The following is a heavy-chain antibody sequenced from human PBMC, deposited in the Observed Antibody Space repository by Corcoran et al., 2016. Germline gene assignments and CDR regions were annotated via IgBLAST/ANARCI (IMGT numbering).Heavy chain of an antibody. CDR2: IYSGGST. D-gene: IGHD3-10*01. V-gene: IGHV3-53*01. CDR3: ARAGKGRGVVNDGFDI. Sequence: EVQVVESGGGLIQPGGSLRLSCAVSGFTVSSNYMSWVRQAPGKGLEWVSVIYSGGSTYYADSVKGRFTVSRDNSKNTVDIQMNSLRAEDTAVYYCARAGKGRGVVNDGFDICGRGTMVTVSS. J-gene: IGHJ3*02. CDR1: GFTVSSNY.